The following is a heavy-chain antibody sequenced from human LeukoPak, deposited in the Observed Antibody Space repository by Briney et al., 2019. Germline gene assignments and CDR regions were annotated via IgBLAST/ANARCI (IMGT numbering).Heavy chain of an antibody. D-gene: IGHD6-13*01. J-gene: IGHJ4*02. CDR2: IYPGDSDT. V-gene: IGHV5-51*01. Sequence: GESLKISCKGSGYSFTSFWIGWVRQMPGKGLEWMGIIYPGDSDTRYSPSFQGQVTISADKSISTAYLQWSSLKAADTAMYYCARTNIAAAGDFDYWGQGTLVTVSS. CDR3: ARTNIAAAGDFDY. CDR1: GYSFTSFW.